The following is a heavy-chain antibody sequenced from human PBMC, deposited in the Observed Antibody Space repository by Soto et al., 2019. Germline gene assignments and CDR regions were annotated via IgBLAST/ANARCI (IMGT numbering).Heavy chain of an antibody. D-gene: IGHD3-3*01. V-gene: IGHV1-18*04. J-gene: IGHJ6*02. CDR2: ISAYNGNT. Sequence: ASVKVSCKASGYTFTSYGISWVRQAPGQGLEWMGWISAYNGNTNYAQKLQGRVTMTTDTSTSTAYMELRSLRSDDTAVYYCARDGTIFGVVIYYYYGMDVWGQGTTVTVPS. CDR1: GYTFTSYG. CDR3: ARDGTIFGVVIYYYYGMDV.